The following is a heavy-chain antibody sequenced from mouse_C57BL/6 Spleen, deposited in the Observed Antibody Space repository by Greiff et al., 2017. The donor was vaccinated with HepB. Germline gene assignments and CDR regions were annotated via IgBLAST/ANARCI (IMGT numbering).Heavy chain of an antibody. CDR1: GFTFSDYY. V-gene: IGHV5-16*01. D-gene: IGHD1-1*01. Sequence: EVQLVESEGGLVQPGSSMKLSCTASGFTFSDYYMAWVRQVPEKGLEWVANINYDGSSTYYLDSLKSRFIISRDNAKNILYLQMSSLKSEDTATYYCARVLTTVVGAMDYWGQGTSVTVSS. CDR2: INYDGSST. J-gene: IGHJ4*01. CDR3: ARVLTTVVGAMDY.